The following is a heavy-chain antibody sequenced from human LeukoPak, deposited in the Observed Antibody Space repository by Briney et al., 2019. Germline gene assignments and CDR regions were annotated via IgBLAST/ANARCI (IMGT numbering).Heavy chain of an antibody. J-gene: IGHJ4*02. V-gene: IGHV3-21*01. CDR3: ARRSPNYYFDY. CDR1: GFTFSNYN. Sequence: KPVGSLRLSCAASGFTFSNYNMNWVRQAPGKGLEWVSSISSSNNYIYYADSVKGRFTISRDNAKNSLYLQMNSLRAEDTAVYYCARRSPNYYFDYWGQGTPVTVSS. CDR2: ISSSNNYI.